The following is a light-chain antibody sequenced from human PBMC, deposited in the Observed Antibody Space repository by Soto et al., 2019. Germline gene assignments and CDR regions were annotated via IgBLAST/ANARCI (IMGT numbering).Light chain of an antibody. CDR2: EVS. V-gene: IGLV2-8*01. CDR3: SSYAGSNNFDV. J-gene: IGLJ1*01. Sequence: QSALTQPPSASGSPGQSVTISCTGTSSDVGGYNYVSWYQQHPGKAPKLVIYEVSKRPSGVPDRFSGSKSGNTASLTVSGLQAEDEADYDCSSYAGSNNFDVFGTGTKVTVL. CDR1: SSDVGGYNY.